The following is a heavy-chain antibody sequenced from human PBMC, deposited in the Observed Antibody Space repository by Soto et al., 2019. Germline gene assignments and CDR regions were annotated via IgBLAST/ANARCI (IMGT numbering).Heavy chain of an antibody. CDR2: IIPIFGTA. V-gene: IGHV1-69*01. D-gene: IGHD3-22*01. Sequence: QVQLVQSGAEVKKPGSSVKVSCKASGGTFSSYAISWVRQAPGQGLEWMGGIIPIFGTANYAQKFQGRVTITADESTSTAYMELSSLRSEDTAVYYCASNRRYYYDSSGYYYFEYFPHWGQVTLVTFSS. J-gene: IGHJ1*01. CDR1: GGTFSSYA. CDR3: ASNRRYYYDSSGYYYFEYFPH.